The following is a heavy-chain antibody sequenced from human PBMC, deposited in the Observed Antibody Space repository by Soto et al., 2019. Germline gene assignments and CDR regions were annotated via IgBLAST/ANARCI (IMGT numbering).Heavy chain of an antibody. CDR1: GFTFSSYG. D-gene: IGHD3-10*01. Sequence: GESLKISCAASGFTFSSYGMHWVRQAPGKGLEWVAVISYDGSNKYYADSVKGRFTISRDNSKNTLYLQMNSLRAEDTAVYYCAKDRARNYFDYWGQGTLVTVSS. CDR3: AKDRARNYFDY. J-gene: IGHJ4*02. CDR2: ISYDGSNK. V-gene: IGHV3-30*18.